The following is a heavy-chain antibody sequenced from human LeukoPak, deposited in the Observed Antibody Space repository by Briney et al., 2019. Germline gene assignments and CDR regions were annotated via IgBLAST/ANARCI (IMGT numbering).Heavy chain of an antibody. V-gene: IGHV1-2*02. J-gene: IGHJ3*02. CDR2: INPNSGGT. D-gene: IGHD3-16*01. CDR1: GYTFTGYY. CDR3: ARYYDRTDAFDI. Sequence: AASVKVSCKASGYTFTGYYMHWVRQAPGQGLEWMGWINPNSGGTHYAQKFQGRVTMTRDTSISIAYMELSRLRSDDTAVYYCARYYDRTDAFDIWGQGTMVTVSS.